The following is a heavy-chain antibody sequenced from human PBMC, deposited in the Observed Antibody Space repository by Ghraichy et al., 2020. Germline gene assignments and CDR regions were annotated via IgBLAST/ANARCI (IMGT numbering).Heavy chain of an antibody. V-gene: IGHV3-21*01. CDR1: GFTFNNSN. J-gene: IGHJ6*03. Sequence: GGSLRLSCAASGFTFNNSNMHWVRQAPGKGLEWVSSISSSSSIYIYYADSVKGRFTISRDNAKSSLYLQMNSLRAEDTAVYYCARERGYNSSPIYYFYYYMDVWGKGSTVTVSS. D-gene: IGHD5-18*01. CDR2: ISSSSSIYI. CDR3: ARERGYNSSPIYYFYYYMDV.